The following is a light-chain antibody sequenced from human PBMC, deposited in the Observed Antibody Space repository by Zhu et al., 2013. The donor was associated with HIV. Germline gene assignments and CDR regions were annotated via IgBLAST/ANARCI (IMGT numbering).Light chain of an antibody. J-gene: IGKJ4*01. V-gene: IGKV3-20*01. CDR2: GSS. CDR1: PSASTSY. CDR3: QQYGSSPLT. Sequence: EIVLTQSPGTLSLSPGESATLSCRASPSASTSYFAWYQVKPGQPPRLLITGSSNRATGIPDRFSGSGSGTDFTLTISRLEPEDFAVYYCQQYGSSPLTFGGGTTLEIK.